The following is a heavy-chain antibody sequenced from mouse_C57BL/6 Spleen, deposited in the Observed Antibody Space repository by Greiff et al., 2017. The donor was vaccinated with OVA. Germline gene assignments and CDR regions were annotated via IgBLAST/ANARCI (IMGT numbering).Heavy chain of an antibody. Sequence: QVQLQQSGPELVKPGASVKISCKASGYAFSSSWMNWVTQRPGKGLEWIGRIYPGDGDTNYNGKFKGKATLTADKSSSTAYMQLSSLTSEDSAVYFCARGIPMDYWGQGTSVTVSS. CDR2: IYPGDGDT. J-gene: IGHJ4*01. V-gene: IGHV1-82*01. CDR1: GYAFSSSW. CDR3: ARGIPMDY.